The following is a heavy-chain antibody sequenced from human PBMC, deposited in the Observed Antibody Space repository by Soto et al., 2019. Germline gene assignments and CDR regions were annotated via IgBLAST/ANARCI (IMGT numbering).Heavy chain of an antibody. D-gene: IGHD3-10*01. V-gene: IGHV3-33*01. CDR3: ARDRRSTTMVRVVRRSPDY. Sequence: PGGSLRLSCAAAGFTFSSDGMHWVRQAPGKGLEWVAVIWYDGSNKYYADSVKGRFTISRDNSKNTLYLQMNSLRAEDTAVYYCARDRRSTTMVRVVRRSPDYWGXGP. CDR2: IWYDGSNK. J-gene: IGHJ4*02. CDR1: GFTFSSDG.